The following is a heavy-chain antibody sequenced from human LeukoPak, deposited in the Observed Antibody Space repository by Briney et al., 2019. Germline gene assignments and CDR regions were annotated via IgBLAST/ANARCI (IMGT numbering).Heavy chain of an antibody. J-gene: IGHJ5*02. CDR1: GFTFSSYG. D-gene: IGHD5-24*01. CDR3: AKASEMAP. Sequence: GGSLRLSCAASGFTFSSYGMHWVRQAPGKGLEWVAVISYDGSNKYYADSVKGRFTISRDNSKNTLYLQMNSLRAEDTAVYYCAKASEMAPWGQGALVTVSS. V-gene: IGHV3-30*18. CDR2: ISYDGSNK.